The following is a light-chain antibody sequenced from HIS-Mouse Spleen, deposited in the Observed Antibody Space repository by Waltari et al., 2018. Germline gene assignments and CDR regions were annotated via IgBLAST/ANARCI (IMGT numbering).Light chain of an antibody. V-gene: IGLV2-14*01. CDR2: EVS. CDR1: SSDVGGYNS. Sequence: QSALTQPASVSGYPGQSIPTSCTGTSSDVGGYNSFSWYQQHPGKAPKLMIYEVSNRPSGVSNRFSGSKSGNTASLTISGLQAEDEADYYCSSYTSSSTYVVFGGGTKLTVL. J-gene: IGLJ2*01. CDR3: SSYTSSSTYVV.